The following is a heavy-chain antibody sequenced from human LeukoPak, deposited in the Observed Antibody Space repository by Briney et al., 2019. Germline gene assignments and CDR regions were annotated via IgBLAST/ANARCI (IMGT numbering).Heavy chain of an antibody. CDR2: ISGSGGST. CDR3: AKSRSGRTAFDY. V-gene: IGHV3-23*01. Sequence: GGSLRLSCAASGFTFSSYAMSWVRQAPGKGLEWVSAISGSGGSTYYADSVKGRFTISRGNSKNTLYLQMNSLRAEDTAVYYCAKSRSGRTAFDYWGQGTLVTVSS. D-gene: IGHD2-15*01. CDR1: GFTFSSYA. J-gene: IGHJ4*02.